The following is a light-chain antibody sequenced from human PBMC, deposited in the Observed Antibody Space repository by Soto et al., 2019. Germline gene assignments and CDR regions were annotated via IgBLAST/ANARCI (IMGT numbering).Light chain of an antibody. CDR3: QQYGRSPPA. CDR2: GAS. Sequence: EIVLTQSPGTLSLSPGERATLSCRASQSVTSSYLAWYQQTPGQAPRLLIYGASRRATGIPDRFSGSGSGTDFTLTISRLEPEDFAVYYCQQYGRSPPAFGPGTKVYIK. J-gene: IGKJ3*01. V-gene: IGKV3-20*01. CDR1: QSVTSSY.